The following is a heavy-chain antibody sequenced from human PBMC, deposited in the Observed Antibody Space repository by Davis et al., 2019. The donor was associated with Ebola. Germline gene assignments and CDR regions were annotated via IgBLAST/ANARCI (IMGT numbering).Heavy chain of an antibody. CDR3: ARDGGGRSSSWYLGYFDY. Sequence: AASVKVSCKASGGTFSSYTISWVRQAPGQGLEWMGRIIPILGIANYAQKFQGRVTITADKSTSTAYMELSSLGSEDTAVYYCARDGGGRSSSWYLGYFDYWGQGTLVTVSS. CDR1: GGTFSSYT. CDR2: IIPILGIA. V-gene: IGHV1-69*04. D-gene: IGHD6-13*01. J-gene: IGHJ4*02.